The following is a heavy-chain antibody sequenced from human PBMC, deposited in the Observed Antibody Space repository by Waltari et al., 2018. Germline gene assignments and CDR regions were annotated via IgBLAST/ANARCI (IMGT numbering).Heavy chain of an antibody. J-gene: IGHJ5*02. CDR1: GFTFSSLG. CDR3: AKGPDSSGYFSTWLDP. D-gene: IGHD3-22*01. V-gene: IGHV3-30*02. Sequence: QVQLVESGGGVVQPGGSLRRPGAASGFTFSSLGIHWVRQVPGKGLEWVAFIWSDENNKHYADSVQGRFTISRDNSKNTVFLQMDRLTTDDTAVYYCAKGPDSSGYFSTWLDPWGQGILVTVSS. CDR2: IWSDENNK.